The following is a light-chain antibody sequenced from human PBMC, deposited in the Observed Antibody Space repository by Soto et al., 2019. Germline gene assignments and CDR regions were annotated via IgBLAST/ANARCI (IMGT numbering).Light chain of an antibody. J-gene: IGLJ1*01. Sequence: SYELTQPPSVSVAPGQTARITCGGNNIGNKRVHWYQQKPSQAPVLVVYDDSDRPSGIPERFSGSNSGNTATLSISRVEAGDEADYYCQVWDSNSVYVFGTGTKLTVL. V-gene: IGLV3-21*02. CDR1: NIGNKR. CDR3: QVWDSNSVYV. CDR2: DDS.